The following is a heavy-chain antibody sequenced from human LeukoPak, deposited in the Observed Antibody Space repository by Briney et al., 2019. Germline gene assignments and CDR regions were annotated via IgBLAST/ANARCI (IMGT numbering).Heavy chain of an antibody. D-gene: IGHD1/OR15-1a*01. Sequence: GGSLRLSCAASGFTFSSYAMSWVRQAPGKGLEWVSAISGSGGSTYYADSVKGRFTISRDNAKNSLYLQMNSLRAEDTAVYYCARRQEQGYYYYMDVWGKGTTVTVSS. CDR3: ARRQEQGYYYYMDV. CDR1: GFTFSSYA. V-gene: IGHV3-23*01. CDR2: ISGSGGST. J-gene: IGHJ6*03.